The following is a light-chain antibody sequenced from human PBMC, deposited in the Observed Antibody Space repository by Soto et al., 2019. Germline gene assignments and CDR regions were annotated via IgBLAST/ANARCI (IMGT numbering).Light chain of an antibody. CDR3: SAYTSRSTNYV. Sequence: QSVLTQPASVSGSPGQSITISCTGTSSDVGGYNYVSWYQQHPGRAPKVMIYQVSHRPSGVSNRFSGSKSGNTASLTISGLQAEDEADYYCSAYTSRSTNYVFGNGTKVTV. CDR2: QVS. J-gene: IGLJ1*01. V-gene: IGLV2-14*01. CDR1: SSDVGGYNY.